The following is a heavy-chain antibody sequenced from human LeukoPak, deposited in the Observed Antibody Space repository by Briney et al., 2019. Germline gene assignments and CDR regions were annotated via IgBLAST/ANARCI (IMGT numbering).Heavy chain of an antibody. D-gene: IGHD3-10*01. V-gene: IGHV4-59*01. CDR3: ARGGYYGSGNDFRFDP. Sequence: SETLSLTCTVSGGSISGYYSSWIRQPPGKGLEWVGYIYYSGSTNYKPSLKSRVTISVDPSKNQFSLKLSSVTAADTAVYYCARGGYYGSGNDFRFDPWGQGTLVTGSS. J-gene: IGHJ5*02. CDR2: IYYSGST. CDR1: GGSISGYY.